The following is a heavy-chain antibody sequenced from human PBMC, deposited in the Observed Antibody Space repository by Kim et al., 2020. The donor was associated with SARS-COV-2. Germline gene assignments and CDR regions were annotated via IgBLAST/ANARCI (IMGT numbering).Heavy chain of an antibody. J-gene: IGHJ4*02. D-gene: IGHD1-1*01. CDR2: IKQDGSEK. CDR1: GFTLSSYW. Sequence: GGSLRLSCAASGFTLSSYWMSWVRQAPGKGLEWVANIKQDGSEKYYVVSVKGRFTISRDNAKNSLYLQMSSLRAEDTSVYYCARGWNCPNFWGQGTLVTV. V-gene: IGHV3-7*03. CDR3: ARGWNCPNF.